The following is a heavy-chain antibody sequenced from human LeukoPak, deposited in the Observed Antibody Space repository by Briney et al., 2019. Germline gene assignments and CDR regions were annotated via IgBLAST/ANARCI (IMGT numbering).Heavy chain of an antibody. J-gene: IGHJ3*02. CDR3: LKGCELRFDAFDI. V-gene: IGHV3-64D*08. Sequence: GGSLRLSCSASGFTFSSYVMHWVRQAPGKGLEYLSAISTTGGTTYYADSVKGRFTISRDNSKNTLYLQMNVLRAEDTAVYYCLKGCELRFDAFDIWGQGTMVTVSS. CDR1: GFTFSSYV. D-gene: IGHD4/OR15-4a*01. CDR2: ISTTGGTT.